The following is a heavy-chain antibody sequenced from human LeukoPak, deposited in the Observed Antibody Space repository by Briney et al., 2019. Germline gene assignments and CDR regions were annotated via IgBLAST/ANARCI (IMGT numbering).Heavy chain of an antibody. J-gene: IGHJ6*02. CDR1: GFTFSSYA. D-gene: IGHD6-13*01. CDR3: AKIKSWYRGDMDV. V-gene: IGHV3-23*01. Sequence: AGGSLRLSCAASGFTFSSYAMSWVRQAPGKGLEWVSAISGSGGSTYYADSVKGWFTISRDNSKNTLYLQMNSLRAEDTAVYYCAKIKSWYRGDMDVWGQGTTVTVSS. CDR2: ISGSGGST.